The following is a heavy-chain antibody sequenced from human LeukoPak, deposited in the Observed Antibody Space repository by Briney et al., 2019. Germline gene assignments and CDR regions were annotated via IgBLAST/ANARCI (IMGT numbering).Heavy chain of an antibody. J-gene: IGHJ4*02. CDR1: GFTFSSYS. CDR2: ISSSSSYI. V-gene: IGHV3-21*01. Sequence: PGGSLRLSCAASGFTFSSYSMNWVRQAPGKGLEWVSSISSSSSYIYYADSVKGRFTISRDNVQNTLYLQMNSLRVEDTAVYYCARAGATGLIDYWGQGTLVTVSS. CDR3: ARAGATGLIDY. D-gene: IGHD3-10*01.